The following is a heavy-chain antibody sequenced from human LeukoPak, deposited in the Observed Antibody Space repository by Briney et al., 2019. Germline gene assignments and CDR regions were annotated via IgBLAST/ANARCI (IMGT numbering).Heavy chain of an antibody. CDR1: GGTFSSYA. D-gene: IGHD3-22*01. V-gene: IGHV1-69*04. CDR3: ARQGHYYDSSGYYRGGNWFDP. J-gene: IGHJ5*02. CDR2: IIPILGIA. Sequence: SVKVSCKASGGTFSSYAISWVRQAPGQGLEWMGRIIPILGIANYAQKFQGRVTITADKSTSTAYMELSSLRSEDTAVYYCARQGHYYDSSGYYRGGNWFDPSGQGTLVTVSS.